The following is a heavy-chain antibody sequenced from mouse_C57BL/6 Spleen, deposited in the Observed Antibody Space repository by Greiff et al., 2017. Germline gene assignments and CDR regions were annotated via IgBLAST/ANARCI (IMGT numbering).Heavy chain of an antibody. CDR2: INPYNGGT. CDR1: GYTFTDYY. J-gene: IGHJ1*03. D-gene: IGHD2-2*01. CDR3: ARSGGYAWYFDV. V-gene: IGHV1-19*01. Sequence: EVQLQQSGPVLVKPGASVKMSCKASGYTFTDYYMNWVKQSHGKSLEWIGVINPYNGGTSYNQKFKGKAMLTVDQSSSTAYMERNSLTSEDSAVYYGARSGGYAWYFDVWGTGTTVTVSS.